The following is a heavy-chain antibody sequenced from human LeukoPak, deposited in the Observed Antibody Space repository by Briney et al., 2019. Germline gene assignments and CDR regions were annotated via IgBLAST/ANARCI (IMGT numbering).Heavy chain of an antibody. Sequence: SETLSLTCTVSGGSISSSSYYWGWIRQPPGKGLEWIGSIYYSGSTYYNPSLKSRVTISVDTSKNQFSLKLSSVTAADTAVYYCARGEIKGCSGGSCPPKYYYYGMDVWGQGTTVTVSS. CDR2: IYYSGST. V-gene: IGHV4-39*07. D-gene: IGHD2-15*01. CDR1: GGSISSSSYY. CDR3: ARGEIKGCSGGSCPPKYYYYGMDV. J-gene: IGHJ6*02.